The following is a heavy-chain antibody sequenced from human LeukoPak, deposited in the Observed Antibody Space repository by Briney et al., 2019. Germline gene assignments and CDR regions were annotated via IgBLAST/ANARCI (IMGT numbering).Heavy chain of an antibody. J-gene: IGHJ4*02. CDR1: GGTFSSYA. CDR2: IIPIFGTA. Sequence: ASVKVSCKASGGTFSSYAISWVRPAPGQGLEWMGGIIPIFGTANYAQKFQGRVTITTDESTSTAYMELSSLRSEDTAVYYCASNSEIAVAGTWGFDYWGQGTLVTVSS. CDR3: ASNSEIAVAGTWGFDY. D-gene: IGHD6-19*01. V-gene: IGHV1-69*05.